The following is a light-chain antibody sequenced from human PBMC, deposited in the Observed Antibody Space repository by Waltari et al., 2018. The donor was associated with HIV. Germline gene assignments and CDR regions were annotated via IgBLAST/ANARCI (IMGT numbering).Light chain of an antibody. CDR2: RNN. Sequence: QAGLTQPPSVSKGLRQTATLTCTGNSNNVGNQGAAWLQQHQGHPPKLLSYRNNNRPSGMSERFSASRSGNTASLTITGLQPEDEADYYCSAWDSGLSVWVFGGGTKLTVL. V-gene: IGLV10-54*04. CDR3: SAWDSGLSVWV. J-gene: IGLJ3*02. CDR1: SNNVGNQG.